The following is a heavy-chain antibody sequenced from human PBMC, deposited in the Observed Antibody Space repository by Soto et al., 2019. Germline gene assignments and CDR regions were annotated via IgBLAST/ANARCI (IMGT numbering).Heavy chain of an antibody. CDR1: GFRFDDFG. CDR3: ARDGGVVTVDAFDL. Sequence: EVQLVESGGGVVRPGGSLRLSCVASGFRFDDFGLTWVRQVPGKGPERVAGITWNAGSKGYADSVKGRLTISRDNAKNSLHLQMDSLREEDTALYFCARDGGVVTVDAFDLWGQGTMVTVSS. V-gene: IGHV3-20*04. CDR2: ITWNAGSK. D-gene: IGHD3-16*01. J-gene: IGHJ3*01.